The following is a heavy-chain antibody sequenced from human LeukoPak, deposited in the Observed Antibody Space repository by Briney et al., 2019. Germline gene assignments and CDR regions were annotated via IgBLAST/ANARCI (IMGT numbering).Heavy chain of an antibody. D-gene: IGHD6-19*01. CDR1: GYTFTDYY. V-gene: IGHV1-2*02. CDR3: ARVAGDRALDI. Sequence: GASVKVSCKASGYTFTDYYMHWVRQAPGQGLEWMGWINPNSGATNYAQNFQGRVTMTRDTSISTAYMELSRLTSDDTAVYYCARVAGDRALDIWGQGTMVTVSS. CDR2: INPNSGAT. J-gene: IGHJ3*02.